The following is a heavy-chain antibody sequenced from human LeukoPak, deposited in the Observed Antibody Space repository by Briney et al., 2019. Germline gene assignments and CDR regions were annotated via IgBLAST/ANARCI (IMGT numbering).Heavy chain of an antibody. Sequence: GASVRVSCKASGYTFTNYGVNWVRQAPGQGLEWMGWISTYNGDTNYAQKLQGRVTMTTDASTSTAYMELRSLTSDDTAFYYCARGLTPSGDPDYWGQSTLVTVSS. V-gene: IGHV1-18*01. CDR2: ISTYNGDT. CDR1: GYTFTNYG. CDR3: ARGLTPSGDPDY. J-gene: IGHJ4*02. D-gene: IGHD2-21*02.